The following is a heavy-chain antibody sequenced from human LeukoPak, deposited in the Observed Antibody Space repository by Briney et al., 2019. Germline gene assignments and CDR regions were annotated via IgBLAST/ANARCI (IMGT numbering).Heavy chain of an antibody. D-gene: IGHD3-22*01. CDR1: GYTFTGYY. CDR3: ARGGLAYDSAGAFDI. CDR2: INPNSGGT. J-gene: IGHJ3*02. Sequence: ASVKVSCKASGYTFTGYYMHWVRQAPGQGLEWMGWINPNSGGTNYAQKFQGWVTTTRDTSISTAYMELSRLRSDDTAVYYCARGGLAYDSAGAFDIWGQGTMVTVSS. V-gene: IGHV1-2*04.